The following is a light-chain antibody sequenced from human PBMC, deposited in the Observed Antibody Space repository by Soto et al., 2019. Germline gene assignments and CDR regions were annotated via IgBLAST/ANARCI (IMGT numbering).Light chain of an antibody. V-gene: IGKV3-11*01. Sequence: EILMTQSPATLSVSPGERATLSCRASQSVDSNLAWYQQKPGQAPRLLIYGASNRATGIPARFSGSGSGTDFTLTISSLEPEDFAVYYCQQRSNWPTFGQGTRLEIK. CDR2: GAS. J-gene: IGKJ5*01. CDR1: QSVDSN. CDR3: QQRSNWPT.